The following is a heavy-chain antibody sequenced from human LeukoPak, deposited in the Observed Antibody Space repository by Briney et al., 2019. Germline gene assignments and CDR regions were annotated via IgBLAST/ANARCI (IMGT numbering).Heavy chain of an antibody. V-gene: IGHV4-59*08. CDR3: ARQSSSSRSSGDFDY. CDR2: IYYSGST. J-gene: IGHJ4*02. Sequence: SETLSLTCTVSGGSISSYYWRWIRQPPGKGLEWIGYIYYSGSTNYNPSLKSRVTISVDTSKNQFSLKLSSVTAADTAVYYCARQSSSSRSSGDFDYWGQGTLVTVSS. D-gene: IGHD2-2*01. CDR1: GGSISSYY.